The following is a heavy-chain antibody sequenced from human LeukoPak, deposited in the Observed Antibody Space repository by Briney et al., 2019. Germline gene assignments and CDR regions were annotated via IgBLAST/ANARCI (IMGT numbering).Heavy chain of an antibody. CDR2: IYYSGST. D-gene: IGHD1-1*01. CDR3: AGDVMSTALDAFDV. V-gene: IGHV4-30-4*02. Sequence: ASETLSLTCTVSGGSISSGDYYWSWIRQPPGKGLEWIGYIYYSGSTYYNPSLKSRVTISVDTSKNQFSLQLSSVTAADTAVYYCAGDVMSTALDAFDVWGQGTMVTVSS. CDR1: GGSISSGDYY. J-gene: IGHJ3*01.